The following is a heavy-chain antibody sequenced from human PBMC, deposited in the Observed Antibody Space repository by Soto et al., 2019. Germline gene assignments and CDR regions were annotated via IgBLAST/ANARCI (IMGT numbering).Heavy chain of an antibody. CDR1: GFTFSSYG. J-gene: IGHJ3*02. CDR3: AKDLGHGGRGAFDI. D-gene: IGHD7-27*01. V-gene: IGHV3-30*18. CDR2: ISYDGSNK. Sequence: GGSLRLSCAASGFTFSSYGMHWVRQAPGKGLEWVAVISYDGSNKYYADSVKGRFTISRDNSKNTLYLQMNSLRAEDTAVYYCAKDLGHGGRGAFDIWGQGTMVTVSS.